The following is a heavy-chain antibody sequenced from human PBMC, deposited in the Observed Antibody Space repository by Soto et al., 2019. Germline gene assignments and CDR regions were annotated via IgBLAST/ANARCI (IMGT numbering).Heavy chain of an antibody. V-gene: IGHV1-69*12. Sequence: QVQLVQSGAEVKQPASSVKVSCKAPGGTFSTYAISWVRQAPGQGLEWMGGIIPMVGTANYAQRFQDRVTITADESTNTVCMELSSLRSEETAVYFCASGIQLWLRRINNGYSGWGQGTLVTVSS. D-gene: IGHD5-18*01. CDR2: IIPMVGTA. CDR1: GGTFSTYA. CDR3: ASGIQLWLRRINNGYSG. J-gene: IGHJ4*02.